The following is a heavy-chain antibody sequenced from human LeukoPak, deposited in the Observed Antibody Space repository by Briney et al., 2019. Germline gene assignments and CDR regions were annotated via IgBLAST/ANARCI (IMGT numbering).Heavy chain of an antibody. CDR1: GYTFTSYA. Sequence: GASVKVSCKASGYTFTSYAMHWVRQAPGQRLEWMGWINAGNGNTKYSQKFQGRVTITRDTSASTAYMELSSLRSEDTAVYYCARAWDSSGYRGAFHIWGQGTMVTVSS. CDR3: ARAWDSSGYRGAFHI. CDR2: INAGNGNT. J-gene: IGHJ3*02. V-gene: IGHV1-3*01. D-gene: IGHD3-22*01.